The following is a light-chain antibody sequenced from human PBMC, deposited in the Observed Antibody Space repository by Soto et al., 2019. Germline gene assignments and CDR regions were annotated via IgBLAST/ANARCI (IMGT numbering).Light chain of an antibody. CDR3: LQHNSYPPWT. CDR1: QDIGSD. Sequence: DIQMTQSPSSVSASVRDRVTITCRASQDIGSDLGWYQQKPGKAPKRLIYAASSLQSGVPSRFSGSGSGTEFTLTITGLQPEDFATYYCLQHNSYPPWTFGQGTKVDI. J-gene: IGKJ1*01. V-gene: IGKV1-17*01. CDR2: AAS.